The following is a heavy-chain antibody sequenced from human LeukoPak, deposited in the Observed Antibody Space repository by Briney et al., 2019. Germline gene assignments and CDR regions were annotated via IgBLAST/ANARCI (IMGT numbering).Heavy chain of an antibody. Sequence: PSETLSLTCAVYGGSFSGYYWSWIRQPPGKGLEWIGEINHSGSTNCNPSLRSRVTISVDTSKNQFSLKLSSVTAADTAVYYCARGKPLIAAAGINWFDPWGQGTLVTVSS. CDR3: ARGKPLIAAAGINWFDP. CDR2: INHSGST. CDR1: GGSFSGYY. V-gene: IGHV4-34*01. J-gene: IGHJ5*02. D-gene: IGHD6-13*01.